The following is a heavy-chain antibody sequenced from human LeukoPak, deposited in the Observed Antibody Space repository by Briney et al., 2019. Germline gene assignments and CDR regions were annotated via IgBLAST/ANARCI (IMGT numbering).Heavy chain of an antibody. CDR3: ARVDCSSTGCYAYYYYYMDV. Sequence: PGGSLRLSCAASGFTVSSNYMSWVRQAPGKGLEWVSVIYSGGSTYYADSVKGRFTISRDNSKNTLYLQMNSLRAEDTAVYYCARVDCSSTGCYAYYYYYMDVWGKGTTVTVSS. D-gene: IGHD2-2*01. CDR1: GFTVSSNY. J-gene: IGHJ6*03. V-gene: IGHV3-53*01. CDR2: IYSGGST.